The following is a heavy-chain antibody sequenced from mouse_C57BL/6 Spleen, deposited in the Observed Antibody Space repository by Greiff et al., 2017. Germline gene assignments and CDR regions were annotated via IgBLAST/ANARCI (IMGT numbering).Heavy chain of an antibody. V-gene: IGHV5-9-1*02. CDR1: GFTFSSYA. CDR2: ISSGGDYI. J-gene: IGHJ2*01. D-gene: IGHD4-1*01. CDR3: TRAGLGRGGYFDY. Sequence: EVKLMESGEGLVKPGGSLKLSCAASGFTFSSYAMSWVRQTPEKRLEWVAYISSGGDYIYYADTVKGRFTISRDNARNTLYLQMSSLKSEDTAMYYWTRAGLGRGGYFDYWGQGTTLTVSS.